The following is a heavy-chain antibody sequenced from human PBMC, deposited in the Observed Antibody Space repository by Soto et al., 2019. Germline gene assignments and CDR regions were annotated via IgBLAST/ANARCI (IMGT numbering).Heavy chain of an antibody. D-gene: IGHD4-17*01. CDR3: ARHVLYGDYVEYYYYYIDF. Sequence: PGESLKISCKGSGYSFTSYWIGWVRQMPGKGLEWMGIIYPGDSDTRYSPSFQGQVTISADKSISTAYLQWSSLKASDTAMYYCARHVLYGDYVEYYYYYIDFWGKGTTVTVSS. J-gene: IGHJ6*03. CDR2: IYPGDSDT. V-gene: IGHV5-51*01. CDR1: GYSFTSYW.